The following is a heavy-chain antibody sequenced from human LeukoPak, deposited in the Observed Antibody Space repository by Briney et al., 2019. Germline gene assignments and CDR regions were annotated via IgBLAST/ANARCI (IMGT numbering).Heavy chain of an antibody. J-gene: IGHJ4*02. CDR3: ARYGSGSPYYFDY. CDR1: GGSISSYY. CDR2: IYYSGST. D-gene: IGHD3-10*01. Sequence: SETVSLTCTVSGGSISSYYWSWIRQPPGKGLEWIGYIYYSGSTNYNPSLKSRVTISVDTSKNQFSLKLSSVTAADTAVYYCARYGSGSPYYFDYWGQGTLVTVSS. V-gene: IGHV4-59*01.